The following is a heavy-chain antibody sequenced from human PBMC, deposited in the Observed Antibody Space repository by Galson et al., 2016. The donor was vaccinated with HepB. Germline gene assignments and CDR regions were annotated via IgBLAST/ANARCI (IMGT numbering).Heavy chain of an antibody. Sequence: ETLSLTCTVSGGSISSHFWSWIRQPPGKGLEWIGYVSSSGSTSYNPSLNSRLTISVDTSKHQFSLKLNSVTATDTAVYFCARALPFISHDIWGTTQSWCYMDVWGKGTTVTVSS. CDR3: ARALPFISHDIWGTTQSWCYMDV. V-gene: IGHV4-59*11. CDR1: GGSISSHF. J-gene: IGHJ6*03. D-gene: IGHD3-9*01. CDR2: VSSSGST.